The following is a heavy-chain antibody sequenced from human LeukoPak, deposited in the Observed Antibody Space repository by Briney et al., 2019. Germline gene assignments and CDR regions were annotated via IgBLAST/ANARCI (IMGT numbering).Heavy chain of an antibody. J-gene: IGHJ4*02. CDR2: IRFDGSNK. Sequence: GGSPRLSCAASGFTFSSYGMHWVRQAPGKGLEWVTFIRFDGSNKYYADSVKGRFTISRDNSENTLYLHMNSLRAEDTAVYYCAKATGYLLWGQGALVTVSS. CDR1: GFTFSSYG. V-gene: IGHV3-30*02. CDR3: AKATGYLL. D-gene: IGHD1-14*01.